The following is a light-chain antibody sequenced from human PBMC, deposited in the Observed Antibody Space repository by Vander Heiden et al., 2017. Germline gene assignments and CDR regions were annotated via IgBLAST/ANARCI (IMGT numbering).Light chain of an antibody. V-gene: IGKV4-1*01. CDR3: QQYFSTLT. CDR1: QSVSSRANSRNY. J-gene: IGKJ4*01. CDR2: GAS. Sequence: VLAPSPASLPLALVEMATINSKSSQSVSSRANSRNYVAWYQQNPGPPPKLLIYGASTRESRVPDRFSGSGAGTDSTLTISSLQDEDVALYCCQQYFSTLTFGGGTRVQIK.